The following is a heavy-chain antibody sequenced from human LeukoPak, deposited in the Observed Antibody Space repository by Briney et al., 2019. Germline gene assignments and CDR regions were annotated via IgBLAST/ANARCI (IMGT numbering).Heavy chain of an antibody. D-gene: IGHD3-10*01. J-gene: IGHJ4*02. CDR2: IVANGDTT. CDR1: GFTFSTYA. V-gene: IGHV3-64*02. Sequence: GGSLRLSCAASGFTFSTYAMHWVRQAPGKGLEYVSSIVANGDTTYYADSVKGRFTISRDNSRNTLYLQMGSLRPEDMAVYYCARDLRGVGDYWGQGTLVTVSS. CDR3: ARDLRGVGDY.